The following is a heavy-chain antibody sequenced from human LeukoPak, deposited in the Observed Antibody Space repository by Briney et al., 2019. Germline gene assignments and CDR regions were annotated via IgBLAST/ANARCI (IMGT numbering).Heavy chain of an antibody. D-gene: IGHD6-19*01. CDR2: ISYDGSNK. V-gene: IGHV3-30-3*01. CDR3: ARDSYSSGSLDY. J-gene: IGHJ4*02. Sequence: PGGSLRLPCAASGFSFSNYALHWVRQAPGGGVAWVAVISYDGSNKYYADSVKGRFTIGRDNSKNTLYLQMNSLRAEDTAVYYCARDSYSSGSLDYWGQGTLVTVSS. CDR1: GFSFSNYA.